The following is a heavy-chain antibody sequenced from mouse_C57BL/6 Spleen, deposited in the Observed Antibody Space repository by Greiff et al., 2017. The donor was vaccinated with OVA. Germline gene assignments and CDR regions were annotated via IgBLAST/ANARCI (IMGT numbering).Heavy chain of an antibody. J-gene: IGHJ2*01. D-gene: IGHD1-1*01. CDR1: GYTFTSYW. CDR3: AREVGLGITTVVAHFDY. CDR2: IDPSDSET. V-gene: IGHV1-52*01. Sequence: QVQLQQPGAELVRPGSSVKLSCKASGYTFTSYWMHWVKQRPIQGLEWIGNIDPSDSETHYNQKFKDKATLTVDKSSSTAYMQLSSLTSEDSAVYYWAREVGLGITTVVAHFDYWGQGTTLTVSS.